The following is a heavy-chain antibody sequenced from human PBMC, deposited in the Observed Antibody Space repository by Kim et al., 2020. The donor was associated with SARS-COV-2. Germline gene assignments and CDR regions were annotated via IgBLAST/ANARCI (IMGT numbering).Heavy chain of an antibody. CDR2: IIPIFGTA. D-gene: IGHD3-10*01. CDR1: GGTFSSYA. V-gene: IGHV1-69*13. Sequence: SVKVSCKASGGTFSSYAISWVRQAPGQGLEWMGGIIPIFGTANYAQKFQGRVTITADESTSTAYMELSSLRSEDTAVYYCARSRTGELLLGDYYYGMDVWGQGTTVTVSS. CDR3: ARSRTGELLLGDYYYGMDV. J-gene: IGHJ6*02.